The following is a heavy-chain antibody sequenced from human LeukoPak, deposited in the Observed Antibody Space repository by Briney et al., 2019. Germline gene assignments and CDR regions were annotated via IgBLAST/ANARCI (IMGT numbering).Heavy chain of an antibody. CDR3: ARRHSSGWSFDY. D-gene: IGHD6-19*01. CDR1: GASISSYY. V-gene: IGHV4-59*01. J-gene: IGHJ4*02. Sequence: PSETLSLTCTVSGASISSYYWSWIRQPPGKGLEWIGYIYYNGATNHNPSRKGRVTMSVDTSKSQFSLNLSSVTAADTAVYYCARRHSSGWSFDYWGQGTLVTVSS. CDR2: IYYNGAT.